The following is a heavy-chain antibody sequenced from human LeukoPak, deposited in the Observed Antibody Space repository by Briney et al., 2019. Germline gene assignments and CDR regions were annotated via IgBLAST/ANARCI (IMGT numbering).Heavy chain of an antibody. CDR2: IYCSGST. D-gene: IGHD6-6*01. Sequence: PSETLSLTCTVSGGSINNYHWGWIRQPPGKGLEWIGYIYCSGSTNYNPSLKSRVTISVDTSKNQFSLRLSSVTAADSAVYYCARRPSRITFDYWGQGTLVTVSS. CDR1: GGSINNYH. V-gene: IGHV4-59*12. J-gene: IGHJ4*02. CDR3: ARRPSRITFDY.